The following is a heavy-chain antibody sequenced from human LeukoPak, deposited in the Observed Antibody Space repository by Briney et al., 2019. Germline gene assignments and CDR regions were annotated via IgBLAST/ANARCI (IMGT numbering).Heavy chain of an antibody. Sequence: ASVTVSCKASGGTFSSYAISWVRQAPGQGLEWVGGIIPIVGTANYAQKFQSRVTITAHEPTSTAYMELSSLRSDDTAVYYCARTDTGYCSSTSCSNYYYYRMDVWGKGTTVTVSS. J-gene: IGHJ6*04. CDR2: IIPIVGTA. CDR3: ARTDTGYCSSTSCSNYYYYRMDV. V-gene: IGHV1-69*13. D-gene: IGHD2-2*01. CDR1: GGTFSSYA.